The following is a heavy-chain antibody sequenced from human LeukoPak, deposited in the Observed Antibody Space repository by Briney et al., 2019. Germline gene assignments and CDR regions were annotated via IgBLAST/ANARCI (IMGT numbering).Heavy chain of an antibody. CDR1: GFTFIDYY. D-gene: IGHD2-8*02. CDR3: ARGDMGTETSSNAFDI. V-gene: IGHV3-11*05. CDR2: LSPDSGYT. J-gene: IGHJ3*02. Sequence: GGALRVSCAAPGFTFIDYYMIWSRQAPGKGLEWVSFLSPDSGYTNSADSVKGRFTISRDNAKKSLFLQMHSLRAEDTAVYYCARGDMGTETSSNAFDIWGQGTVVTVSS.